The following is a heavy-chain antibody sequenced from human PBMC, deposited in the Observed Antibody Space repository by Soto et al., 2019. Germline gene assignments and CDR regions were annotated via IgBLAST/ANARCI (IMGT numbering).Heavy chain of an antibody. CDR1: GGTFSSYA. D-gene: IGHD4-17*01. Sequence: ASVKVSCKASGGTFSSYAISWVRQAPGQGLEWMGGIIPIFGTANYAQKFQGRVTITADESTSTAYMELSSLRSEDTAVYYCARVERDYGGRSAPHGFDYWGQGTLVTVSS. V-gene: IGHV1-69*13. CDR3: ARVERDYGGRSAPHGFDY. J-gene: IGHJ4*02. CDR2: IIPIFGTA.